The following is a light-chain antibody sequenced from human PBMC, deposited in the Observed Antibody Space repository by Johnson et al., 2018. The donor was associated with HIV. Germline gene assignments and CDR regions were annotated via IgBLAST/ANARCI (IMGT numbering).Light chain of an antibody. CDR1: SSTVGNNF. V-gene: IGLV1-51*02. Sequence: QSVLTQPPSVSAAPGQKVTISCSGSSSTVGNNFVSWYQVLPGKAPKLLIYKDNERPSGIPDRFSGSKAGTSATLGITGLRTGDEADYYCGTWDTSLSTGGVFGTGTKVTVL. CDR3: GTWDTSLSTGGV. CDR2: KDN. J-gene: IGLJ1*01.